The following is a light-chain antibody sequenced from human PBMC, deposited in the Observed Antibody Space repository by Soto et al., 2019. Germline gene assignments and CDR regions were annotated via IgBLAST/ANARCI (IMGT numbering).Light chain of an antibody. CDR1: SSDVGGYNY. CDR2: DVS. V-gene: IGLV2-14*03. CDR3: CSYTTSNTRQIV. J-gene: IGLJ1*01. Sequence: QSALTQPASVSGSPGQSITISCTGTSSDVGGYNYVSWYQHHPGKAPKLMIYDVSNRPSGVSNRFSGSKSGNTASLTISGLQPEDEADYDGCSYTTSNTRQIVFGTGTKLTVL.